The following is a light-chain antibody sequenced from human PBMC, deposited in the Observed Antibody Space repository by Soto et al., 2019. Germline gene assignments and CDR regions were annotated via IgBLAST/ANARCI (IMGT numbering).Light chain of an antibody. V-gene: IGKV1-5*03. J-gene: IGKJ1*01. Sequence: DIQMTQSPSTLSASVGDRVTITCRASQSISGWLAWYQQKPGKAPNLLIYKASSLESGVPLRFSGSGSGTEFTLTISSLQPDDFATYYCQQYHSYWTFGQGTKVEIK. CDR2: KAS. CDR1: QSISGW. CDR3: QQYHSYWT.